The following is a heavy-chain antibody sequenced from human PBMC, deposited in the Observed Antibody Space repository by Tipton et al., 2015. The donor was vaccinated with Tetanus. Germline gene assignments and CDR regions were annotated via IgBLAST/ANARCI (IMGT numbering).Heavy chain of an antibody. J-gene: IGHJ5*02. CDR3: ARVGGLWFGELLSDWFDP. CDR2: IYYSGST. D-gene: IGHD3-10*01. V-gene: IGHV4-59*01. CDR1: GGSISSYY. Sequence: TLSLTCTVSGGSISSYYWSWIRQPPGKGLEWIGYIYYSGSTNYNPSLKSRVTISVGTSKNQFSLKLSSVTAADTAVYYCARVGGLWFGELLSDWFDPWGQGTLVTVPS.